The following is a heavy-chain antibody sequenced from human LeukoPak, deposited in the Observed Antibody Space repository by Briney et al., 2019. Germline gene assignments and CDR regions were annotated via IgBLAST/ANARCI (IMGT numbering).Heavy chain of an antibody. CDR2: ISPDGENT. J-gene: IGHJ4*02. Sequence: GGSLRLSCAASGFTFSTYWMHWVRQVPGKGLVWVSFISPDGENTNYADSVKGRFIISRDNAKNTLYLQMNSLRAEDTAVYYCAKDLHYGSADYWGQGIHVTVSS. V-gene: IGHV3-74*01. CDR3: AKDLHYGSADY. CDR1: GFTFSTYW. D-gene: IGHD3-10*01.